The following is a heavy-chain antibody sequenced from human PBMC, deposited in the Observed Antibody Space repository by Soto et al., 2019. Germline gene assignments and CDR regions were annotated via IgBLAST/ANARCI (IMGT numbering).Heavy chain of an antibody. CDR1: GFSFSSYG. J-gene: IGHJ3*02. D-gene: IGHD3-22*01. CDR2: IWYDGSNE. V-gene: IGHV3-33*01. Sequence: QVPLVESGGGVVQPGKSLRLSCAASGFSFSSYGMHWVRQAPGKGLEWVAVIWYDGSNEDYADSVKGRFAISRDNSKNKLYLQMNSLRADDTAVYYCARDRDYYDNSGYALDIWGQGTVVTVSS. CDR3: ARDRDYYDNSGYALDI.